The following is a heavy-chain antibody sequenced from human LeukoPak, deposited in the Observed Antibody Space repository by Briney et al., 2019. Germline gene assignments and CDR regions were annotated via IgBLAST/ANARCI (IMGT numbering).Heavy chain of an antibody. D-gene: IGHD5-18*01. CDR3: ARVRGIIQLGQIRFDY. Sequence: ASVKVSCKASGYTFTSYGISWVRQAPGQGLEWMGWISAYNGNTNYAQKLQGRVTMTTDTSTSTAYMELRSLRSDDTAVYYCARVRGIIQLGQIRFDYWGQGTLATVSS. J-gene: IGHJ4*02. CDR2: ISAYNGNT. V-gene: IGHV1-18*01. CDR1: GYTFTSYG.